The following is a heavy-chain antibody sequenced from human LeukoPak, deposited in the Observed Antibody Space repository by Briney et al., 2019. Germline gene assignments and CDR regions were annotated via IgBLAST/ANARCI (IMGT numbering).Heavy chain of an antibody. CDR1: GYSISSGYY. J-gene: IGHJ4*02. CDR2: IYHSGST. D-gene: IGHD3-9*01. CDR3: ARDSEYHDFLTGYSQGRLFDY. V-gene: IGHV4-38-2*02. Sequence: SETLSLTCTVSGYSISSGYYWGWIRQPPGKGLEWIGYIYHSGSTYYNPSLKSRVTISLDTSKNQFSLKLSSVTAADTAVYYCARDSEYHDFLTGYSQGRLFDYWGQGTLVTVSS.